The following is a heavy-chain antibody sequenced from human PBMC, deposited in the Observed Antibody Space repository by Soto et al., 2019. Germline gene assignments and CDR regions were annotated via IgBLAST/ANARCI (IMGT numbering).Heavy chain of an antibody. V-gene: IGHV1-69*06. CDR1: GGTFGSDA. Sequence: KVSCKASGGTFGSDAITWVRQAPGQGLEWVGRIIPIFGTTNYAQNLQGRVTISADKSTLTSYMELHSLTSDDTALYYCARDRTDSGYYTNWLDPWGQGTQVTVSS. J-gene: IGHJ5*02. CDR3: ARDRTDSGYYTNWLDP. CDR2: IIPIFGTT. D-gene: IGHD3-22*01.